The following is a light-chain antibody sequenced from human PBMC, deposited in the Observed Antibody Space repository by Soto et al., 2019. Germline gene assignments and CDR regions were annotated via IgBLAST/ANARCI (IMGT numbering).Light chain of an antibody. V-gene: IGKV3-15*01. Sequence: EIVMTQSPATLSVSPGERATLSCRASQSVNRNLAWYQQKPGQAPRILIYGASTRATAIPARFSGSGSGTEFTLTISSLQSEDVAVYYCQHYKDWPRTFGGGTQVEIK. CDR3: QHYKDWPRT. CDR1: QSVNRN. CDR2: GAS. J-gene: IGKJ4*01.